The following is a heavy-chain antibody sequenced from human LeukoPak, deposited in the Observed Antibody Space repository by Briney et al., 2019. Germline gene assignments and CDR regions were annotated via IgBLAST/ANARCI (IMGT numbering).Heavy chain of an antibody. CDR2: IIPIFGTA. J-gene: IGHJ4*02. D-gene: IGHD2-8*01. V-gene: IGHV1-69*05. Sequence: SVKVSCKASGGTFSSYAISWVRQAPGQGLEWMGGIIPIFGTANYAQKFQGRVTMTRDMSTSTVYMELSSLRSEDTAVYYCARDNDFDYWGQGTLVTVSS. CDR3: ARDNDFDY. CDR1: GGTFSSYA.